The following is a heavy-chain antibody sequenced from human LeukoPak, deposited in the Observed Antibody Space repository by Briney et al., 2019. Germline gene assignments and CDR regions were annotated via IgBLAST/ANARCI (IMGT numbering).Heavy chain of an antibody. CDR3: ATLGRFNNFDY. V-gene: IGHV3-7*02. CDR2: IKRDGSEK. CDR1: GFTFSSYW. J-gene: IGHJ4*02. D-gene: IGHD3-16*01. Sequence: GGSLRLSCAASGFTFSSYWMTWVRQAPGKGLEWVAKIKRDGSEKYYVDSVKGRFTISRDNAKNTVYLQMNSLRAADTAVYYCATLGRFNNFDYWGQGALVTVSS.